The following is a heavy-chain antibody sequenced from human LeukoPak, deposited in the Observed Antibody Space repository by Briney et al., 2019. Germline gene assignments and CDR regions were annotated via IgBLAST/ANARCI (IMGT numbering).Heavy chain of an antibody. V-gene: IGHV3-23*01. CDR1: GFTFSSYD. D-gene: IGHD2-2*01. Sequence: GGSVRLSCAASGFTFSSYDMTWVRQAPGKGLEWVSLINGSGGSTYCADSVKGRFTISRDNSKNTLYLQMSSLRAEDTAVYYCAKNGFCSSTSCYYLDYWGQGTLVTV. CDR2: INGSGGST. CDR3: AKNGFCSSTSCYYLDY. J-gene: IGHJ4*02.